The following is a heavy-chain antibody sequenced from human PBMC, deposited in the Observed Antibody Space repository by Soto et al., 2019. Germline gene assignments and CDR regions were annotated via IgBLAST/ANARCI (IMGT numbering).Heavy chain of an antibody. CDR3: AKDLRGPEAGTWYFDL. J-gene: IGHJ2*01. CDR1: GLTFRSYA. D-gene: IGHD6-13*01. Sequence: EVHLLESGGGLVQPGGSLRLSCAASGLTFRSYAMGWVRQAPGKGLEWVSAITATGDRAQYIDSVRGRFTISRDNSQNTLYMQMNSLRAEDTAVYYCAKDLRGPEAGTWYFDLWGRGSLVTVSS. V-gene: IGHV3-23*01. CDR2: ITATGDRA.